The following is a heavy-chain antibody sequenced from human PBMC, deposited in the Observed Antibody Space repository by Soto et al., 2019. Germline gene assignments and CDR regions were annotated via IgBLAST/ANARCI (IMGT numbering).Heavy chain of an antibody. J-gene: IGHJ6*02. CDR3: AREGGGIAAAHVRGYYYYGMDV. D-gene: IGHD6-13*01. CDR1: GGSISSGGYY. Sequence: QVQLQESGPGLVKPSQTLSLTCTVSGGSISSGGYYWSWIRQHPGKGLEWIGYIYYSGSTYYNPSLKSRVTISVDTSKNQFSLKLSSVTAADTAVYYCAREGGGIAAAHVRGYYYYGMDVWGQGTTVTVSS. V-gene: IGHV4-31*03. CDR2: IYYSGST.